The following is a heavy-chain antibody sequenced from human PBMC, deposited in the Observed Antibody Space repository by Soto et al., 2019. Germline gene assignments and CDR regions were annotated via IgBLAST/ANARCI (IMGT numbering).Heavy chain of an antibody. J-gene: IGHJ2*01. D-gene: IGHD7-27*01. CDR2: IYPGDSET. V-gene: IGHV5-51*01. CDR3: VRRKGLGRGSARDPWYFDL. Sequence: EVQLVQSGAEMRKPGESLKISCEGSGYNFANNWIAWVRQMPGKGLEWMGMIYPGDSETRYSPSFQGQVTFSVDKSITTAHLQWSSLKASDTAIYYCVRRKGLGRGSARDPWYFDLWGRGALVNVST. CDR1: GYNFANNW.